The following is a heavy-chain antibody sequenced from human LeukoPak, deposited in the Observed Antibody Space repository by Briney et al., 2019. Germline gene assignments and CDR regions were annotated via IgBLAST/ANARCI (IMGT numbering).Heavy chain of an antibody. D-gene: IGHD6-13*01. Sequence: SETLSLTCAVYGGSFSGYYWSWIRQPPGKGLEWIGEINHSGSTNYNPSLKSRVTISVDTSKNQFSLKLSSVTAADSAVYYCARETSSSSWRSFDCWGQGTLVTVSS. CDR3: ARETSSSSWRSFDC. CDR2: INHSGST. J-gene: IGHJ4*02. V-gene: IGHV4-34*01. CDR1: GGSFSGYY.